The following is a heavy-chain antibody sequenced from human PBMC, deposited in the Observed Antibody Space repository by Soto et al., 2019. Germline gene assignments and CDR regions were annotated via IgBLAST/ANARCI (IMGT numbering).Heavy chain of an antibody. CDR1: GFIVSNNY. CDR2: LYTDGST. V-gene: IGHV3-53*01. J-gene: IGHJ5*01. D-gene: IGHD6-13*01. Sequence: EVQLVESGGGLIQPGGSLRLSCAASGFIVSNNYMSWVRQAPGRGLEWVSVLYTDGSTYYADFVKGRFAISRENSKNTLYLHMNSLSADDTALYFCARDPGGTAAVGHGFDSWGPGTLVTVSS. CDR3: ARDPGGTAAVGHGFDS.